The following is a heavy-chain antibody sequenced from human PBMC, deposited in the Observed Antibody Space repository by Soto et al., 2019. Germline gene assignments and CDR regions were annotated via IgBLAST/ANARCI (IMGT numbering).Heavy chain of an antibody. CDR3: TRGGYNEGGFDY. V-gene: IGHV3-21*01. CDR2: SNSHDGLT. Sequence: GGSLRLSCAASGFTFNSYDMNWVRQAPGKGLEWVSSSNSHDGLTHYADSVKGRFAISGDNARNSLYLQMNSLRVEDTAVYYCTRGGYNEGGFDYWGQGNLVTVSS. CDR1: GFTFNSYD. J-gene: IGHJ4*02. D-gene: IGHD5-12*01.